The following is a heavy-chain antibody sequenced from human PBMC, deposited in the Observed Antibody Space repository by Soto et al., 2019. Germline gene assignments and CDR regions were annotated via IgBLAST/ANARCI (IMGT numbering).Heavy chain of an antibody. J-gene: IGHJ5*02. V-gene: IGHV2-5*02. CDR1: GFSLSTSGVG. Sequence: QITLKESGPTLVKPTQTLTLTCTFSGFSLSTSGVGVGWIRQPPGKALEWLALIYLDDDKRYSPSLKSRLTITKDTSKNQVVLTMTNMDPVDTATYYWAHRGRLSSSSGGWFDPWGQGTLVTVSS. CDR3: AHRGRLSSSSGGWFDP. CDR2: IYLDDDK. D-gene: IGHD6-13*01.